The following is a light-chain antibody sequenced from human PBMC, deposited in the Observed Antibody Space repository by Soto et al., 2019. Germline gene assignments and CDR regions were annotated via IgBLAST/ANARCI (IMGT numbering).Light chain of an antibody. V-gene: IGKV3-20*01. Sequence: EIVLTQSPGTLSLSPGEIATLSCRASQSVSSSYLAWYQQKPSQAPRLLISGASSRATGIPARFSCSGSGTDFTLNISRLEPEDFVVSCCQQYDSSPVTFGQGTKVVIK. CDR2: GAS. CDR3: QQYDSSPVT. J-gene: IGKJ1*01. CDR1: QSVSSSY.